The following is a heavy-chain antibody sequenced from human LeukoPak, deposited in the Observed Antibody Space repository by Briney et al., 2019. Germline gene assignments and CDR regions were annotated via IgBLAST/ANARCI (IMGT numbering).Heavy chain of an antibody. CDR1: GGSISSGSYY. Sequence: PSETLSLTCTVSGGSISSGSYYWSWIRQPAGKGLEWIGRIYTSGSTNYNPSLKSRVTISVDTSKNQFSLKLSSVTAADTAVYYCARLRGHRGIQLKFDIWGRGTMVTVSS. CDR2: IYTSGST. J-gene: IGHJ3*02. D-gene: IGHD5-18*01. CDR3: ARLRGHRGIQLKFDI. V-gene: IGHV4-61*02.